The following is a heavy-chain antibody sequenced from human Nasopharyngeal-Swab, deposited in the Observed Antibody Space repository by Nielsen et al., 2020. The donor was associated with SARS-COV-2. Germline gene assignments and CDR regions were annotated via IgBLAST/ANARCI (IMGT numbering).Heavy chain of an antibody. J-gene: IGHJ4*02. CDR1: GYTFTDYY. Sequence: ASVKVSCKTSGYTFTDYYIHWVRQVPGQGLEWVGRINPYNGDTFYAQNFQGRVTVTRDTSRSTAYIDLSRLRSDDTAVYYCARDYYDNYDSDFWGQGTLVTVSS. V-gene: IGHV1-2*06. CDR3: ARDYYDNYDSDF. CDR2: INPYNGDT. D-gene: IGHD3-22*01.